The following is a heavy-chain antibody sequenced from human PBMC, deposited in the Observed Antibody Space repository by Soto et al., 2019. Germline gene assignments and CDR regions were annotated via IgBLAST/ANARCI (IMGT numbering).Heavy chain of an antibody. J-gene: IGHJ3*02. CDR1: GFTFSDYY. Sequence: QVQLVESGGGLVKPGGSLRLSCAASGFTFSDYYMSWIRQAPGKGLEWVSTIGSVGGDTYYADSVKGRFTISRDDSKNTLLLQMNSLRAEDTAVYYCVKDRMAYNSVWDPFDIWGQGTMVTVSS. CDR3: VKDRMAYNSVWDPFDI. CDR2: IGSVGGDT. D-gene: IGHD1-20*01. V-gene: IGHV3-11*05.